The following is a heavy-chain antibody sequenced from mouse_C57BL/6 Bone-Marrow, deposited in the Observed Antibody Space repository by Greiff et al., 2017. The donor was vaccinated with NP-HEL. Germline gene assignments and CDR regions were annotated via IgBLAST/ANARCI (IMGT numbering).Heavy chain of an antibody. CDR2: INPGSGGT. D-gene: IGHD2-5*01. J-gene: IGHJ2*01. V-gene: IGHV1-54*01. CDR3: ARRGGPYSNYFDY. Sequence: QVQLQQSGAELMKPGASVKLSCKATGYTFTGYWIEWVKQRPGHGLEWIGVINPGSGGTNYNEKFKGKATLTADKSSSTAYMQLSSLTSEDSAVYFCARRGGPYSNYFDYWGQGTTLTVSS. CDR1: GYTFTGYW.